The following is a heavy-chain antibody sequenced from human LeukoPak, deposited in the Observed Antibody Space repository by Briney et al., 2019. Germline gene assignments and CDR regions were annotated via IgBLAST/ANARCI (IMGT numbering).Heavy chain of an antibody. CDR1: GGSISSYY. D-gene: IGHD3-9*01. CDR2: IYTSGST. J-gene: IGHJ3*02. CDR3: ASTYYDILTGYYKLRADAFDI. V-gene: IGHV4-4*07. Sequence: SETLSLTCTVSGGSISSYYWSWIRQPAGKGLEWIGRIYTSGSTNYNPSLKSRVTMSVDTSKNQFSLKLSSVTAADTAVYYCASTYYDILTGYYKLRADAFDIWGQGTMVTVSS.